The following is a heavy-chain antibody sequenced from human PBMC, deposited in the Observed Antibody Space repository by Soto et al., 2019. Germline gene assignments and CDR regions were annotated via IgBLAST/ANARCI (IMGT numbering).Heavy chain of an antibody. CDR1: GFTFSSYA. J-gene: IGHJ5*02. V-gene: IGHV3-23*01. Sequence: GGSLRLSCAASGFTFSSYAMSWVRQAPGKGMERVSAISGSGGSTYYADSVKGRFTISRDNSKNTLYLQMNSLRAEDTAVYYCAKGSDYGYNWFDPWGQGTLVTVSS. CDR3: AKGSDYGYNWFDP. D-gene: IGHD3-16*01. CDR2: ISGSGGST.